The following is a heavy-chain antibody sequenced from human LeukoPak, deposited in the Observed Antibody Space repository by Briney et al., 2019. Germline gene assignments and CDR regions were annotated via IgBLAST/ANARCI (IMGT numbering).Heavy chain of an antibody. V-gene: IGHV4-34*01. D-gene: IGHD5-24*01. J-gene: IGHJ4*02. Sequence: SETLSLTCGVYGGSFSGYYWSLIRQPPGKGLEWIGEINPRGSTNYNPSLKSRVTLSADTSKNQFSLTLNSVTAADTAVYYCARRRLGYYFDYWGQGTLVTVSS. CDR2: INPRGST. CDR1: GGSFSGYY. CDR3: ARRRLGYYFDY.